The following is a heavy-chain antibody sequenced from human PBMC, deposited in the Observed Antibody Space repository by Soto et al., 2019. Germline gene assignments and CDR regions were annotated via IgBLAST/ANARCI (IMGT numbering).Heavy chain of an antibody. J-gene: IGHJ4*02. V-gene: IGHV3-33*06. CDR3: AKDGLYCSSTSCYGEYSSSYY. CDR1: GFTFSSYG. CDR2: IWYDGSNK. Sequence: PGGSLRLSCAASGFTFSSYGMHWVRQAPGKGLGWVAVIWYDGSNKYYADSVKGRFTISRDNSKNTLYLQMNSLRAEDTAVYYCAKDGLYCSSTSCYGEYSSSYYWGQGTLVTVSS. D-gene: IGHD2-2*01.